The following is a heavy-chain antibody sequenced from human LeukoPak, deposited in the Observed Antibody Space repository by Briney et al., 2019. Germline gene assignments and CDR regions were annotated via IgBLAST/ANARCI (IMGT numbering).Heavy chain of an antibody. CDR2: IYYSGST. V-gene: IGHV4-59*01. D-gene: IGHD3-22*01. Sequence: SETLSLTCTVSGGSISSYYWSWIRQPPRKGLEWIGYIYYSGSTNYNPSLKSRVTISVDTSKNQFSLKLSSVTAADTAVYYCAGSYYYDQFDYWGQGTLVTVSS. CDR3: AGSYYYDQFDY. J-gene: IGHJ4*02. CDR1: GGSISSYY.